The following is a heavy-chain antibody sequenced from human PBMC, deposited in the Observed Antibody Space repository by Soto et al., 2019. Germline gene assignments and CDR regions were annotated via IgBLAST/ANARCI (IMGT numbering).Heavy chain of an antibody. CDR2: IGSSGDST. CDR3: AKDRRITMVRGFDY. Sequence: GSLRLSCAASGFTFSNYAMSWVRQAPGRGLEWVSAIGSSGDSTYYADSVKGRFTIARDNSKNTLYLQMNSLRAEDTAVYYCAKDRRITMVRGFDYWGQGTLVTVSS. J-gene: IGHJ4*02. CDR1: GFTFSNYA. D-gene: IGHD3-10*01. V-gene: IGHV3-23*01.